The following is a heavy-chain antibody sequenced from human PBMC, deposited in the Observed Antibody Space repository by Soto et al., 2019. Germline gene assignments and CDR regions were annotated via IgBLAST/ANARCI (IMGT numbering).Heavy chain of an antibody. CDR3: GRGRSGQIVVFY. D-gene: IGHD1-26*01. CDR2: IGPESGAT. V-gene: IGHV1-2*02. J-gene: IGHJ4*02. CDR1: GYTFTGHY. Sequence: GASVKVSCKASGYTFTGHYIHWVRQAPEQGPEWMGEIGPESGATRYAEKFQGRVTMTLDTSITTVYMELKNLSPDDTAVYYCGRGRSGQIVVFYWGQGTPVT.